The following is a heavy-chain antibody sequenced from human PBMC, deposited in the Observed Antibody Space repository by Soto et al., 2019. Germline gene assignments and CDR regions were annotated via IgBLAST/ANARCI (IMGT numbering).Heavy chain of an antibody. Sequence: VSGATLVNPTQTLTLTCTFSGFSRSTSGVGVGWIRQPPGKALEWLALVYWDDDKRYSPSLKSRLTITRDTSKNQVVLTMTNMDPVDTATYCCAHRPGGLWAFDIWGQGXMVTV. CDR1: GFSRSTSGVG. J-gene: IGHJ3*02. V-gene: IGHV2-5*02. D-gene: IGHD3-10*01. CDR3: AHRPGGLWAFDI. CDR2: VYWDDDK.